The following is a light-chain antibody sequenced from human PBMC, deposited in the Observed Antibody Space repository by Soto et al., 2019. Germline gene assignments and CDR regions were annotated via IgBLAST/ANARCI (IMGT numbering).Light chain of an antibody. V-gene: IGLV1-40*01. J-gene: IGLJ3*02. Sequence: QSVLTQPPSVSGAPGQRVTISCTGSSSKIGAGYDVHWYQQLPGTAPKHLIYGNSNRPSGVPDRFSGSKSGTSASLAITGLQAEDEADYYCQSYDSSLRGVFGGGTKLTVL. CDR3: QSYDSSLRGV. CDR2: GNS. CDR1: SSKIGAGYD.